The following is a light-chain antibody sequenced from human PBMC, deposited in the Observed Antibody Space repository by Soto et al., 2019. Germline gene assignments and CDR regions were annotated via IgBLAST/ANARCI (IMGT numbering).Light chain of an antibody. V-gene: IGLV2-23*01. Sequence: QAVVTQPASVSGSPGQSITISCAGASSDVGTYDLVSWYQHHPDKAPKLIIYEGNKRPSGVSNRFSGSKSGNTASLTISGLQAEDEADYYCCSYAGSRVFGTGTKVTVL. CDR2: EGN. J-gene: IGLJ1*01. CDR3: CSYAGSRV. CDR1: SSDVGTYDL.